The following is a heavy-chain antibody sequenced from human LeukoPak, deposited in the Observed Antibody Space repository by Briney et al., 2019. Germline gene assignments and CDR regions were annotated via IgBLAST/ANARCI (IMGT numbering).Heavy chain of an antibody. D-gene: IGHD3-10*01. CDR1: GFTFSSYE. CDR3: ARRGPYFDY. V-gene: IGHV3-48*03. CDR2: ISSSGSTI. Sequence: GGSLRLSCAASGFTFSSYEMNWVRQAPGKGLEWVSYISSSGSTIYYADSVKGRFTISRDNAKNSLYLQMNSLRPEDTSIYYCARRGPYFDYWGQGILVTVSS. J-gene: IGHJ4*02.